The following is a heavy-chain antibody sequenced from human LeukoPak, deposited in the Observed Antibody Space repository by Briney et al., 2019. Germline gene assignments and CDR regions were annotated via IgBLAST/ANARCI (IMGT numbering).Heavy chain of an antibody. J-gene: IGHJ4*02. CDR3: AKDQRDYDILTGYYLGY. V-gene: IGHV3-23*01. D-gene: IGHD3-9*01. CDR2: ISGSGGST. CDR1: GFTFSSYA. Sequence: PGGSLRLSCAASGFTFSSYAMSWVRQAPGKGLEWVSAISGSGGSTYYADSVKGRFTISRDNSKNTLYLQMNSLRAEDTAVYYCAKDQRDYDILTGYYLGYWGQGTLVTVSS.